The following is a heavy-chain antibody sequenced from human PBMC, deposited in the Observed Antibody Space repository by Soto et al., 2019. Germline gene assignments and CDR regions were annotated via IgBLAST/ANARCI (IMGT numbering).Heavy chain of an antibody. CDR1: GCSISSYY. Sequence: PSETLSLTCTVSGCSISSYYWSWIRQPPGKGLEWIGYIYYSGSTNYNPSLKSRVTISVDTSKNQFSLKLSSVTAADTAVYYCARDGYSSGWYFGYWGQGTLVTVSS. V-gene: IGHV4-59*01. J-gene: IGHJ4*02. CDR2: IYYSGST. D-gene: IGHD6-19*01. CDR3: ARDGYSSGWYFGY.